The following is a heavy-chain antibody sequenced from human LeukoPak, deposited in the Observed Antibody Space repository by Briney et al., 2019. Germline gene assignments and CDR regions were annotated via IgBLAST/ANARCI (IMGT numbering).Heavy chain of an antibody. V-gene: IGHV1-18*01. Sequence: GASGKVSCKASGYTFTSYGISWVRQAPGQGLEWMGWISAYNGNTNYAQKLQGRVTMTTDTSTSTAYMELRSLRSDDTAVYYCARDSRWLQLIAYYFDYWGQGTLVTVSS. CDR3: ARDSRWLQLIAYYFDY. J-gene: IGHJ4*02. CDR1: GYTFTSYG. CDR2: ISAYNGNT. D-gene: IGHD5-24*01.